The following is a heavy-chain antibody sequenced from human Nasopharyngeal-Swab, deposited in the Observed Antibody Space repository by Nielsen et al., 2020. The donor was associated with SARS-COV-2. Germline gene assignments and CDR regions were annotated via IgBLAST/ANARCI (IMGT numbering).Heavy chain of an antibody. J-gene: IGHJ2*01. CDR1: GFIFSDSA. D-gene: IGHD2-15*01. CDR3: SRCGGSCYTGKDY. Sequence: GESLKISCAASGFIFSDSAIHWVRQASGKGLEWVGRIRSKGNSYATEYAASVEGRFTISRDDSKNTAYLQMNSLMTEDTAVYYCSRCGGSCYTGKDYWGRGSLVTVSS. CDR2: IRSKGNSYAT. V-gene: IGHV3-73*01.